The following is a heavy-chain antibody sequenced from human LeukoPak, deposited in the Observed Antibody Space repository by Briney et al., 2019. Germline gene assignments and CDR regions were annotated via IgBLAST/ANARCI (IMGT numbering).Heavy chain of an antibody. D-gene: IGHD2-15*01. CDR1: RGTYSSYA. V-gene: IGHV1-69*06. CDR2: IIPIFGTA. J-gene: IGHJ3*02. CDR3: ARMDGYCSGGSCYRDAFDI. Sequence: SVKVSCKATRGTYSSYAISWVRQAAGKGLDWMGGIIPIFGTAYYAQKFQGRVTIPAEKSTSTAYMELSSLRSEYTAVYYCARMDGYCSGGSCYRDAFDIWGQGTMVTVSS.